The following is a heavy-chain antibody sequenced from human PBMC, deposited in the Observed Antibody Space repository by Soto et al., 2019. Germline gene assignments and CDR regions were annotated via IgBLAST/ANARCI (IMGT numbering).Heavy chain of an antibody. CDR2: IYYSGTT. Sequence: QVQLQESGPGLVKPSDTLSLTCAVSGYAISSSNWWGWIRQPPGKGLEWIGYIYYSGTTYYNPSLKSRVTMSLDTSKNQFSLKLTSVTAVDTAVYYCARREIQGPIDYWGQGTLVTVSS. V-gene: IGHV4-28*01. J-gene: IGHJ4*02. CDR3: ARREIQGPIDY. D-gene: IGHD1-26*01. CDR1: GYAISSSNW.